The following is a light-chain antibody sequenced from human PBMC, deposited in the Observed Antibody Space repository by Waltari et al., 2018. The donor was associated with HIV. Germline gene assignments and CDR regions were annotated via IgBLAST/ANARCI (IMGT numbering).Light chain of an antibody. Sequence: SYELTQPSSVSVSPGQTTRINCSGDVLAKSYARWFQQKPGQAPVVIIYKDNERPSGIPERFSGSNSETPVTLTISGAQIEDEADYYCYSAADNMGVFGGGTKLTVL. J-gene: IGLJ3*02. V-gene: IGLV3-27*01. CDR1: VLAKSY. CDR2: KDN. CDR3: YSAADNMGV.